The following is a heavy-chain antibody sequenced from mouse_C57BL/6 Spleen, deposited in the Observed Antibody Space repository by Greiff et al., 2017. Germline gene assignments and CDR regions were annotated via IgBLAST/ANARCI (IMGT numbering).Heavy chain of an antibody. V-gene: IGHV1-26*01. J-gene: IGHJ4*01. CDR3: ARYLYAMDY. D-gene: IGHD5-1*01. CDR1: GYTFTDYY. CDR2: INPNNGGT. Sequence: EVQLQQSGPELVKPGASVKISCKASGYTFTDYYMNWVKQSHGKSLEWIGDINPNNGGTSYNQKFKGKATLTVDKSSSTAYMELRSLTSEDSAVYYCARYLYAMDYWGQGTSVTVSS.